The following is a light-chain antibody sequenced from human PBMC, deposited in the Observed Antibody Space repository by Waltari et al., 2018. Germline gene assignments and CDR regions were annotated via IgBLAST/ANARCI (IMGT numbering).Light chain of an antibody. V-gene: IGKV4-1*01. Sequence: DIVMTQSPDSLAVSLGERATINCKSSKSVLSSTKIKNFLAWFQKKPGQPPTVLIVWASARESGGPDRFSGSGSGTDFTLTISSLQAEDVAVYYCQQYYSSPLTFGGGTKVEIK. CDR1: KSVLSSTKIKNF. CDR2: WAS. CDR3: QQYYSSPLT. J-gene: IGKJ4*01.